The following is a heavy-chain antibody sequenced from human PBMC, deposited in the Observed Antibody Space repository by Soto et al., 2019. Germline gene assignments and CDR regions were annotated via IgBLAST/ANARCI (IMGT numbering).Heavy chain of an antibody. CDR1: GYTITSYY. CDR3: ARGYCPRGNCDRLYYDEMDG. J-gene: IGHJ6*02. D-gene: IGHD2-8*01. V-gene: IGHV1-46*01. Sequence: APVKVSCKASGYTITSYYIHWVRQAPGQGLEWMGIINPSSAATRYAQNFQGRVTMTRDVSTSTVYMEVSGLRSEDTAVYYGARGYCPRGNCDRLYYDEMDGWG. CDR2: INPSSAAT.